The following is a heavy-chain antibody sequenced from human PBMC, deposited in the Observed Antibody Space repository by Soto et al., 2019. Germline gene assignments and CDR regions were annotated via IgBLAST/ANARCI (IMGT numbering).Heavy chain of an antibody. D-gene: IGHD3-22*01. V-gene: IGHV4-31*03. CDR2: IYSSGST. J-gene: IGHJ3*02. CDR3: VRDYDYDTSRNDAFDI. Sequence: QVQLQESGPGLVKPSQTLSLTCTVSGGSISSGDYYWSWIRHHPGKGLEWIGYIYSSGSTYYNPSIRSRVTISADTSKNQCSLRLSSVPAADTAVYYCVRDYDYDTSRNDAFDIWGQGTMVTVSS. CDR1: GGSISSGDYY.